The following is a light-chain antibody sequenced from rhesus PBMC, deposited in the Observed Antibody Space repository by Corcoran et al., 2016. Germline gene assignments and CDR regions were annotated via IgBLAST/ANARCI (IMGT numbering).Light chain of an antibody. CDR2: EAT. CDR1: QGMGTR. V-gene: IGKV1-22*01. CDR3: QQYSSSPLT. J-gene: IGKJ4*01. Sequence: DIQMTQSPSSLSASVGDIVTITCRASQGMGTRLAWYQQKPGKAPNLRIDEATILESGGPSRLCGSGSGTAFPLTISSLQSEDFATYYCQQYSSSPLTFGGGTKVELK.